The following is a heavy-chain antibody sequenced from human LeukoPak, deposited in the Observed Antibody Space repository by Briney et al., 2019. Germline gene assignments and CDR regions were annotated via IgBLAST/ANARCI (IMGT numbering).Heavy chain of an antibody. Sequence: ASVKISCKASGGTFSSYAISWVRQAPGQGLEWMGRIIPILGIANYAQKFQGRVTITADKSTSTAYMELSSLRSEDTAVYYCASDYYDSSGYYYDGQFDYWGQGTLVPVSS. V-gene: IGHV1-69*04. J-gene: IGHJ4*02. D-gene: IGHD3-22*01. CDR1: GGTFSSYA. CDR3: ASDYYDSSGYYYDGQFDY. CDR2: IIPILGIA.